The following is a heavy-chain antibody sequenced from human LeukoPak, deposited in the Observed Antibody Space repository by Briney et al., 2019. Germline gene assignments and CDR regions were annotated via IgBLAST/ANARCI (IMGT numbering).Heavy chain of an antibody. CDR3: AKDPLYQLLLFDY. CDR1: GFTFSSYA. V-gene: IGHV3-23*01. Sequence: GGSLRLSCAASGFTFSSYAMSWVRQAPGKGLEWVSAISGRGGSTYYADSVKGRFTISRDNSKNTLYLQMNSLRAEDTAVYYCAKDPLYQLLLFDYWGQGTLVTVSS. J-gene: IGHJ4*02. D-gene: IGHD2-2*01. CDR2: ISGRGGST.